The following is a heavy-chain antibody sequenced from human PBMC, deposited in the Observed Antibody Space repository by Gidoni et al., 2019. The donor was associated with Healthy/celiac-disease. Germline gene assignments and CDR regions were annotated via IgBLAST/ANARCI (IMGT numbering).Heavy chain of an antibody. D-gene: IGHD6-6*01. J-gene: IGHJ6*02. V-gene: IGHV5-10-1*03. Sequence: EVQLVQSGAEVKKPGESLRISCKGSGYSFTSYWISWVRQMPGKGLEWMGRIDPSDSYTNYSPSFQGHVTISADKSISTAYLQWSSLKASDTAMYYCARLFEEQLAQIYYYYGMDVWGQGTTVTVSS. CDR1: GYSFTSYW. CDR3: ARLFEEQLAQIYYYYGMDV. CDR2: IDPSDSYT.